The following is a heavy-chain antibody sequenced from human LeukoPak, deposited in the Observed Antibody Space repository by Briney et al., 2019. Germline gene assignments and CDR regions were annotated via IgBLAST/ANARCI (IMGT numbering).Heavy chain of an antibody. CDR2: MNPNSGNT. Sequence: ASVKVSCKASGYTFTSYGISWVRQAPGQGLEWMGWMNPNSGNTGYAQKFQGRVTITRNTSISTAYMELSSLRSEDTAVYYCARGLSPGYCSSTSCYRVYYFXYWGQGTLVT. CDR1: GYTFTSYG. D-gene: IGHD2-2*02. CDR3: ARGLSPGYCSSTSCYRVYYFXY. J-gene: IGHJ4*02. V-gene: IGHV1-8*03.